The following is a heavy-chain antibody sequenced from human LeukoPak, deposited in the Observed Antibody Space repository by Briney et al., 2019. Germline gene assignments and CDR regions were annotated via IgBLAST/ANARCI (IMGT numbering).Heavy chain of an antibody. V-gene: IGHV4-59*12. D-gene: IGHD3-22*01. Sequence: PSETLSLTCTVSGGSISSYYWSWIRQPPGKGLEWIGYIYYSGSTNYNPSLKSRVTISVDTSKNQFSLKLSSVTAADTAVYYCARDSMYYYDSSASFDPWGQGTLVTVSS. CDR3: ARDSMYYYDSSASFDP. CDR2: IYYSGST. CDR1: GGSISSYY. J-gene: IGHJ5*02.